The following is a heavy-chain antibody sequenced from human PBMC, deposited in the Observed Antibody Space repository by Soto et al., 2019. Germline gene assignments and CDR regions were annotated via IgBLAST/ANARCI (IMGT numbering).Heavy chain of an antibody. Sequence: PSETLSLTCTVSGGSISSSSYYWGWIRQPPGKGLEWIGSIYYSGSTYYNPSLKSRVTISVDTSTNQFSLKLSSVTAADTAVYYCARVSKEYYDIVTGYYNVIIFDYWGQGTLVTAPQ. D-gene: IGHD3-9*01. CDR1: GGSISSSSYY. CDR3: ARVSKEYYDIVTGYYNVIIFDY. J-gene: IGHJ4*02. V-gene: IGHV4-39*01. CDR2: IYYSGST.